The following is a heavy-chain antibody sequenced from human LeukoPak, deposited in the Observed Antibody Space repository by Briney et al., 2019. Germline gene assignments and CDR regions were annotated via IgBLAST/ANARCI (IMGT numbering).Heavy chain of an antibody. D-gene: IGHD3-10*01. CDR1: GYTFTSYD. V-gene: IGHV1-8*01. CDR3: ARGRRSFYYYGSGSYTDY. Sequence: ASVKVSCKASGYTFTSYDINWVRQATGQGLEWMGWMNPNSGNTGYTQKFQGRVTMTRNTSISTAYMELSSLRSEGTAVYYCARGRRSFYYYGSGSYTDYWGQGTLVTVSS. CDR2: MNPNSGNT. J-gene: IGHJ4*02.